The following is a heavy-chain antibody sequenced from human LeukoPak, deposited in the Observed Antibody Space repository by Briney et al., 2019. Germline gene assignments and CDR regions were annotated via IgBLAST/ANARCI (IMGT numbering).Heavy chain of an antibody. Sequence: PGGSLRLSCAASGFTFSSYAMSWVRQAPGKGLEWVSAISGSGGSTYYADSVKGRFTISRDSSKNTLYLQMNSLRAEDTAVYYCAKGTVPVRYCSSTSCYCPFDYWSQGTLVTVSS. CDR3: AKGTVPVRYCSSTSCYCPFDY. CDR2: ISGSGGST. D-gene: IGHD2-2*01. CDR1: GFTFSSYA. J-gene: IGHJ4*02. V-gene: IGHV3-23*01.